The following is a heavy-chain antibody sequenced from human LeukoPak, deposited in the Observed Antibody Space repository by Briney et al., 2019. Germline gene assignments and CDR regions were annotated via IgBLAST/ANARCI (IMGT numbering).Heavy chain of an antibody. D-gene: IGHD6-19*01. V-gene: IGHV3-66*01. CDR1: GFTVSRNY. CDR2: IYSADTT. Sequence: GGSLRLSCAASGFTVSRNYMSWVRQAPGKGLEWVLVIYSADTTYYADSVKGRFTISRDSSKNTLYLQMTSLRVEDTAVYYCASRVRLAGTESGFDYWGQGTLVTVS. CDR3: ASRVRLAGTESGFDY. J-gene: IGHJ4*02.